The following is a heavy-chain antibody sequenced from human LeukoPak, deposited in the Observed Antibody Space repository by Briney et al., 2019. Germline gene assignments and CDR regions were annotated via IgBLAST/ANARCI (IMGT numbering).Heavy chain of an antibody. CDR2: ISGSGGST. CDR1: GFTFSSYA. CDR3: AKDLKVGATSFDY. Sequence: GGSLRLSRAASGFTFSSYAMSWVRQAPGKGLEWVSAISGSGGSTYYADSVKGRFTISRDNSRNTLYLQMNSLRAEDTAVYYCAKDLKVGATSFDYWGQGTLVTVSS. D-gene: IGHD1-26*01. J-gene: IGHJ4*02. V-gene: IGHV3-23*01.